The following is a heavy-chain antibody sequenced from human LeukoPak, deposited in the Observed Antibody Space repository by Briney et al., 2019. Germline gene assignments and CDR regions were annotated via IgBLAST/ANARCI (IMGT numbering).Heavy chain of an antibody. CDR2: ISGSGGST. CDR3: AKDGTPGDY. J-gene: IGHJ4*02. CDR1: GFTFSNSG. V-gene: IGHV3-23*01. D-gene: IGHD2-15*01. Sequence: GGSLRLSCAASGFTFSNSGMSWVRQAPVVGLEWVSAISGSGGSTYYADSVKGRFTISRDNSKNTLYLQLSGLRADDTAVYYCAKDGTPGDYWGQGTRVTVSS.